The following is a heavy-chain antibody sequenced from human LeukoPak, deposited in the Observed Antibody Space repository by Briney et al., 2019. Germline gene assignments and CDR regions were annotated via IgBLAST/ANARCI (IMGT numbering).Heavy chain of an antibody. J-gene: IGHJ4*02. V-gene: IGHV3-74*01. CDR1: GFTFSTYS. Sequence: PGGSLRLSCAASGFTFSTYSMQWVRQAPGKGLVWVSRINSDGSSTSYADSVKGRFTISRDNAKNTLYLQMNSLRAEDTAVYYCVPGGTVVDFDYWGQGTLVTVSS. CDR3: VPGGTVVDFDY. D-gene: IGHD4-23*01. CDR2: INSDGSST.